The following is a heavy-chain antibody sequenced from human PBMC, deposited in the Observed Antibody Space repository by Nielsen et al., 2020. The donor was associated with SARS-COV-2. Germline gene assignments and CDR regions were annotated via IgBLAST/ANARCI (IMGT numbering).Heavy chain of an antibody. CDR3: AKVPSAGIYYGSGSYHIDY. J-gene: IGHJ4*02. D-gene: IGHD3-10*01. V-gene: IGHV4-59*01. Sequence: WIRQPPGKGLEWIGYIYYSGSTNYNPSLKSRVTISVDTSKNQFSLKLSSVTAADTAVYYCAKVPSAGIYYGSGSYHIDYWGQGTLVTVSS. CDR2: IYYSGST.